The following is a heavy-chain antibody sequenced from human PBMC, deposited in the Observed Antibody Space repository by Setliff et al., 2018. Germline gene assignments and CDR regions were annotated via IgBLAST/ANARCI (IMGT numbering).Heavy chain of an antibody. D-gene: IGHD4-17*01. CDR3: ARSRLRGGLYFDY. J-gene: IGHJ4*02. CDR1: GFTFNDYA. V-gene: IGHV3-9*01. Sequence: PGGSLRLSCAASGFTFNDYAMHWVRQAPGKGLEWVSGISWNSGSIGYADSVKGRFTISRDNANNSLYLQMNSLSAEDTAVYYCARSRLRGGLYFDYWGQGTLVTVSS. CDR2: ISWNSGSI.